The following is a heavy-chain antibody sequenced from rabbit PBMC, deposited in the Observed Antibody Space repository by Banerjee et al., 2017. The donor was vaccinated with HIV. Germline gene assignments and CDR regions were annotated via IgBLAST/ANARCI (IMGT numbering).Heavy chain of an antibody. CDR1: GIDFNSDDY. V-gene: IGHV1S40*01. CDR2: VGSGGFT. D-gene: IGHD4-1*01. J-gene: IGHJ6*02. Sequence: EESGGGLVKVGGTLTLTCKASGIDFNSDDYMCWVRQPLGKGLEWIACVGSGGFTYSVTWATGRFTISKTSSTTVTLQMTSLTAADTATYFCARDSGTSFSSYGMDPWGQGTLVTVS. CDR3: ARDSGTSFSSYGMDP.